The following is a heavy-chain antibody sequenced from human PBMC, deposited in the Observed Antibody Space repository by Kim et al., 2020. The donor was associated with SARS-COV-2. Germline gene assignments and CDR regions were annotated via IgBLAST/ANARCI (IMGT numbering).Heavy chain of an antibody. CDR2: IYYSGST. V-gene: IGHV4-59*01. CDR1: GGSISTYY. CDR3: ARDAPSGYSDFFDY. D-gene: IGHD5-12*01. J-gene: IGHJ4*02. Sequence: SETLSLTCTVSGGSISTYYWSWIRQPPGKGLEWIGYIYYSGSTNYNPSLKSRVTISVDTSKNQLSLKLSSVTAADTAVYYCARDAPSGYSDFFDYWGQGT.